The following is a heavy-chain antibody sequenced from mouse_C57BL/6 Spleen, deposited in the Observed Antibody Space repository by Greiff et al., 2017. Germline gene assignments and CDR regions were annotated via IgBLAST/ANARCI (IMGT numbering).Heavy chain of an antibody. CDR2: IDPETGGT. V-gene: IGHV1-15*01. CDR1: GYTFTDYE. J-gene: IGHJ1*03. CDR3: SITTVVALCWYFDV. Sequence: QVQLKESGAELVRPGASVTLSCKASGYTFTDYEMHWVKQTPVHGLAWIGAIDPETGGTAYNQKFKGKARLTADESSNTAYLALRSLTAEESSVFYCSITTVVALCWYFDVWGTGTTVTVSS. D-gene: IGHD1-1*01.